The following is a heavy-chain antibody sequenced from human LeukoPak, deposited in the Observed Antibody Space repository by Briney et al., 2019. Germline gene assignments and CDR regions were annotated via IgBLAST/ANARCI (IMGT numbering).Heavy chain of an antibody. V-gene: IGHV3-48*01. Sequence: PGGSLRLSCAASGFTFSSYGMHWVRQAPGKGLEWVSYISSSSTTIYYADSVKGRFTISRDNAKNSLYLQMNSLRAEDTAVYYCAKNRHFDYWGQGTLVTVSS. J-gene: IGHJ4*02. D-gene: IGHD2/OR15-2a*01. CDR1: GFTFSSYG. CDR3: AKNRHFDY. CDR2: ISSSSTTI.